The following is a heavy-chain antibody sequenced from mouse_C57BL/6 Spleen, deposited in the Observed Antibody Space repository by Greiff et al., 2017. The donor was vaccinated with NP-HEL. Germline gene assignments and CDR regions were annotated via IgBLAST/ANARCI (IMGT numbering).Heavy chain of an antibody. Sequence: VKLVESGAELVRPGSSVKLSCKASGYTFTSYWMHWVKQRPIQGLEWIGNIDPSDSETHYNQKFKDKATLTVDKSSSTVYMQLSSLTSDESAVDYCARQGYDYDEMGAWFAYWGQGTLVTVSA. CDR1: GYTFTSYW. CDR3: ARQGYDYDEMGAWFAY. D-gene: IGHD2-4*01. J-gene: IGHJ3*01. V-gene: IGHV1-52*01. CDR2: IDPSDSET.